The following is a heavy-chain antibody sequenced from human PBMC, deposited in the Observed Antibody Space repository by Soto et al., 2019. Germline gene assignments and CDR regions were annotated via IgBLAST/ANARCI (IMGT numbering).Heavy chain of an antibody. CDR3: AKMKDILTGAPQSYYYYGMDV. V-gene: IGHV3-30*18. J-gene: IGHJ6*02. CDR2: ISYDGSNK. CDR1: GFTFSSYG. Sequence: PGGSLRLSCAASGFTFSSYGMHWVRQAPGKGLEWVAVISYDGSNKYYADTVKGRFTISRDNSKNTLYLQMNSLKAEDTAVYYCAKMKDILTGAPQSYYYYGMDVWGQGTTVTVSS. D-gene: IGHD3-9*01.